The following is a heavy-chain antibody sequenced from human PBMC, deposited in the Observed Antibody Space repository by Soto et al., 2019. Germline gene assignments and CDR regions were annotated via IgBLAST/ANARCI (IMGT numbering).Heavy chain of an antibody. D-gene: IGHD3-22*01. CDR2: IIPIFGTA. CDR3: GTTYYYDSSGPGDGMDV. V-gene: IGHV1-69*13. J-gene: IGHJ6*02. CDR1: GGTFSSYA. Sequence: SVKVSCKASGGTFSSYAISWVRQAPGQGPEWMGGIIPIFGTANYAQKFQGRVTITADESTSTAYMELSSLRSEDTAVYYCGTTYYYDSSGPGDGMDVWGQGTTVTVSS.